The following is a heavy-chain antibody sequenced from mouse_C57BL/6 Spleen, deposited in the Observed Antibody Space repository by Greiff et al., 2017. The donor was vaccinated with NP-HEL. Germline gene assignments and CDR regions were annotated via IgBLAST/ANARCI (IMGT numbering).Heavy chain of an antibody. CDR2: IYPSDSET. CDR3: ASIVPAWFAY. J-gene: IGHJ3*01. Sequence: QVQLKQPGAELVRPGSSVKLSCKASGYTFTSYWMDWVKQRPGQGLEWIGNIYPSDSETHYNQKFKDKATLTVDKSSSTAYMQLSSLTSEDSAVYYCASIVPAWFAYWGQGTLVTVSA. CDR1: GYTFTSYW. V-gene: IGHV1-61*01.